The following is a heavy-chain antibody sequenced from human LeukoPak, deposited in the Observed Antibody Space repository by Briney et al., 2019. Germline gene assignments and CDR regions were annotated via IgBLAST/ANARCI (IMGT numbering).Heavy chain of an antibody. Sequence: SETLSLTCTVSGGSMSRPSYSWGWIRQPPGKGLEWIGSIYYSGTTFYNLSLRSRVTVFRDTSKNHFSLTLTSVTAADTAVYYCARQGVRGVIGNWFDPWGQGILVTVSS. J-gene: IGHJ5*02. V-gene: IGHV4-39*01. CDR1: GGSMSRPSYS. CDR3: ARQGVRGVIGNWFDP. D-gene: IGHD3-10*01. CDR2: IYYSGTT.